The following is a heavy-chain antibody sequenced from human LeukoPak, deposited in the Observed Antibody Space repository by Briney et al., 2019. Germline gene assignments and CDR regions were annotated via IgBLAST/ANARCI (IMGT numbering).Heavy chain of an antibody. CDR2: ISSNSDTI. V-gene: IGHV3-48*03. Sequence: PGGSLRLSCAASGFTFSNFEMNWVRQAPDKGLERVSYISSNSDTIYYADSVKGRFTISRNNAKNSLHLQMSGLTADHSGVYYWAREVPSMDYWGQGTLVTVSS. CDR1: GFTFSNFE. CDR3: AREVPSMDY. J-gene: IGHJ4*02.